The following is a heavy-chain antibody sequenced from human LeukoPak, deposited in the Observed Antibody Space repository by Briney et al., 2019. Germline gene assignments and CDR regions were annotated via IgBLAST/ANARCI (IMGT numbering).Heavy chain of an antibody. CDR2: ISSSSNFI. Sequence: GGSLRLSCAASGFTFSSYTMNWVRQAPGKGLEWVSSISSSSNFIYYADSVKGRFTISRDNAKNSLYLQMNSLRAEDTAVYYCARDDDSSGYEGDWGQGTLVTVSS. V-gene: IGHV3-21*01. D-gene: IGHD3-22*01. CDR3: ARDDDSSGYEGD. CDR1: GFTFSSYT. J-gene: IGHJ4*02.